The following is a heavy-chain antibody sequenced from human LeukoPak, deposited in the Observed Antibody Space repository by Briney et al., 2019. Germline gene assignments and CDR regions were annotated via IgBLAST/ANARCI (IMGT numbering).Heavy chain of an antibody. CDR2: INHSGST. CDR1: GGSFSGYY. D-gene: IGHD6-13*01. J-gene: IGHJ1*01. CDR3: ARGYGIAAAGYRH. Sequence: SETLSLTCAVYGGSFSGYYWSWIRQPPGKGLEWIGEINHSGSTNYNPSLKSRVTISVDTSKNQCSLKLSSVTAADTAVYYCARGYGIAAAGYRHWGQGTLVTVSS. V-gene: IGHV4-34*01.